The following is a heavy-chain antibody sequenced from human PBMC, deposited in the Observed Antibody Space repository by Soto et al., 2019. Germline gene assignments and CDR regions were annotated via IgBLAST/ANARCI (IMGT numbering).Heavy chain of an antibody. V-gene: IGHV5-10-1*01. CDR2: IDPSDSYT. D-gene: IGHD6-13*01. CDR1: GYSFTSYW. Sequence: GESLKISWKGSGYSFTSYWISWVRQMPGKGLEWMGRIDPSDSYTNYSPSFQGHVTISADKSISTAYLQWSSLKASDTAMYYCAREGCSSFTRRSYYYGMDVWSQETTVTVSS. CDR3: AREGCSSFTRRSYYYGMDV. J-gene: IGHJ6*02.